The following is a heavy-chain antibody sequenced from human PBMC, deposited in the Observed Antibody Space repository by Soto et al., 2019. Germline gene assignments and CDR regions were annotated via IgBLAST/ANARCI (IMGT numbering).Heavy chain of an antibody. CDR3: ARTTAAIHLNY. V-gene: IGHV4-34*01. D-gene: IGHD2-21*02. J-gene: IGHJ4*02. CDR1: GGSLSGNY. Sequence: SETLSLTCAVYGGSLSGNYWGWIRQPPGKGLEWIGETHHSGSTAYNPSLKSRVTISVDTSRNQFSLKLNSVTAADTSVYYCARTTAAIHLNYWSQGTLVTVSS. CDR2: THHSGST.